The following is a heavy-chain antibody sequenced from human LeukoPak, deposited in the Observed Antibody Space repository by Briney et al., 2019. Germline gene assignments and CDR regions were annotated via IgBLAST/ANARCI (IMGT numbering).Heavy chain of an antibody. CDR1: GFTFSSYS. J-gene: IGHJ4*02. D-gene: IGHD3-22*01. CDR3: ARDIPYYYDSSGYYAPVD. V-gene: IGHV3-21*01. CDR2: ISSSSSYI. Sequence: GGSLRLSCAASGFTFSSYSMNWVRQAPGKGPEWVSSISSSSSYIYYADSVKGRFTISRDNAKNSLYLQMNSLRAEDTAVYYCARDIPYYYDSSGYYAPVDWGQGTLVTVSS.